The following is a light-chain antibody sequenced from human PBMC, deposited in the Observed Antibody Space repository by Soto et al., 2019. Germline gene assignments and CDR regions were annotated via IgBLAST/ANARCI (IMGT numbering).Light chain of an antibody. J-gene: IGLJ1*01. Sequence: QSVLTQPASVSASPGQSITISRTGTRSDVGGYNYVSWYQQHPGKAPKLIIYEVSNRPSGVSNRFSGSKSGNTASLTISALQAEDEADSYCSSYTRSSTQAFGTGTKVTV. CDR1: RSDVGGYNY. CDR3: SSYTRSSTQA. CDR2: EVS. V-gene: IGLV2-14*01.